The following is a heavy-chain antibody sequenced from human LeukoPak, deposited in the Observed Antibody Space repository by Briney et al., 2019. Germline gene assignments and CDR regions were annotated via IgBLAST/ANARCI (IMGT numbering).Heavy chain of an antibody. CDR2: IYPGDSDT. V-gene: IGHV5-51*01. Sequence: GESLKISCKGSGYSFTSYWIGWVRQMPGKGLEWMGIIYPGDSDTRYSPSFQGQVTISADKSISTAYLQWSSLKASDTATYYCARRLGSSSQKGAFDIWGQGTMVTVSS. J-gene: IGHJ3*02. CDR1: GYSFTSYW. D-gene: IGHD6-13*01. CDR3: ARRLGSSSQKGAFDI.